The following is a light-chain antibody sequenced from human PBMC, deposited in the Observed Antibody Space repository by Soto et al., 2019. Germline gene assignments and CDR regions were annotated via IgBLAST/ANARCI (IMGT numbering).Light chain of an antibody. Sequence: EIVLTQSPATLSLSPGERATLSCRASQSVSSYLAWYQQKPGQAPRLLIYDAFNRATGIPARFSGSGSGTDFTLTISSLEPEDFAVYYCQQRSISLTFGGGTKVEIK. CDR3: QQRSISLT. J-gene: IGKJ4*01. CDR2: DAF. V-gene: IGKV3-11*01. CDR1: QSVSSY.